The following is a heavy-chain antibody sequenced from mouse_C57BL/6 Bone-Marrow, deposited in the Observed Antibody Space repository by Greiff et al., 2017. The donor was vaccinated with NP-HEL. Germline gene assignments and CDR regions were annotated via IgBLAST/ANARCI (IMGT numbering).Heavy chain of an antibody. CDR2: IDPSDSYT. D-gene: IGHD1-1*01. CDR1: GYTFTSYW. V-gene: IGHV1-59*01. Sequence: QVQLQQPGAELVGPGTSVKLSCKASGYTFTSYWMHWVKQRPGQGLEWIGVIDPSDSYTNYNQKFKGKATLTVDTSSSTAYMQLSSLTSEDSAVYYCARMELPITTVVAHWYFDVWGTGTTVTVSS. J-gene: IGHJ1*03. CDR3: ARMELPITTVVAHWYFDV.